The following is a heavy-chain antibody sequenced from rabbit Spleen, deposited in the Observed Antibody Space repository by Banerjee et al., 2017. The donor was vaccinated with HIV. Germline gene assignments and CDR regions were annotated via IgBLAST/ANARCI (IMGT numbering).Heavy chain of an antibody. V-gene: IGHV1S45*01. CDR2: IYGGSGGST. CDR1: GVSFSSGYD. J-gene: IGHJ4*01. CDR3: VREVAAKFNL. Sequence: QEQLVESGGGLVQPEGSLTLTCKASGVSFSSGYDMCWVRQAPGKGLECIACIYGGSGGSTWYASWVNGRFTISSHNAQNTLYLQLNSLTAADTATYFCVREVAAKFNLWGPGTLVTVS. D-gene: IGHD4-1*01.